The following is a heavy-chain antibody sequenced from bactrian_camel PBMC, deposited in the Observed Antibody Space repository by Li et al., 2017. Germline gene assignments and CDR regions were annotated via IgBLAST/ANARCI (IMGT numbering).Heavy chain of an antibody. Sequence: HVQLVESGGDSVQPGGSLRLTCVVSGHSRGSNCVGWFRLPPGRAPAEREGIAAIRNSGGETWYHDSVKGRFTVSQNKAKNTVYLQMNNLQPEDTATYYCAADPAGPLCRVVPGTRCSPGRCPLDYWGQGTQVTVS. J-gene: IGHJ4*01. CDR3: AADPAGPLCRVVPGTRCSPGRCPLDY. D-gene: IGHD6*01. CDR2: IRNSGGET. CDR1: GHSRGSNC. V-gene: IGHV3S61*01.